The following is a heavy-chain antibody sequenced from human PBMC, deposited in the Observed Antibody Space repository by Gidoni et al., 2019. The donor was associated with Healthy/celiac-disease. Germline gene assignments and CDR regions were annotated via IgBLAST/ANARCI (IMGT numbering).Heavy chain of an antibody. Sequence: EVQLVQSGAEVKKPGESLKISCQGSGYSFTSYWIGWVRQMPGKGLEWMGIIYPGDSDTRYSPSFQGQVTISADKSISTAYLQWSSLKASDTAMYYCARRRELWFRDQATLVGAFDIWGQGTMVTVSS. CDR2: IYPGDSDT. V-gene: IGHV5-51*03. CDR1: GYSFTSYW. D-gene: IGHD3-10*01. J-gene: IGHJ3*02. CDR3: ARRRELWFRDQATLVGAFDI.